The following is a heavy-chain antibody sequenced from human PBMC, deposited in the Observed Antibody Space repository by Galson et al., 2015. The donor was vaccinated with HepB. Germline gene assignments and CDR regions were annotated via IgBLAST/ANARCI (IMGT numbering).Heavy chain of an antibody. Sequence: CAISGDSVSSNSAAWHWIRQSPPRGLEWLGRTYYRSKWYNDYAESVKSRITINPDTSKNQFSLQLNSVTPEDTAVYYCARGYSSVWFDPWGQGTLVTVSS. V-gene: IGHV6-1*01. J-gene: IGHJ5*02. CDR2: TYYRSKWYN. CDR1: GDSVSSNSAA. D-gene: IGHD6-19*01. CDR3: ARGYSSVWFDP.